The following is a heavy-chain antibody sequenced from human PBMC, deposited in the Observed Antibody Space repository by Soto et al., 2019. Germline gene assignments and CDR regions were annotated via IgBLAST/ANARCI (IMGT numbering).Heavy chain of an antibody. D-gene: IGHD2-15*01. J-gene: IGHJ5*02. CDR1: GGSFSDFA. Sequence: QVQLVQSGPEVRRPGSSVKVSCKASGGSFSDFAISWVRQAPGQGLEWMGGVIPIIGTPKYAQKFQGRITIIADEHTNTAYMELSSLTSEDTAVYYCARDCRGGTCFPKWFDPWGQGTLVTVSS. CDR3: ARDCRGGTCFPKWFDP. V-gene: IGHV1-69*01. CDR2: VIPIIGTP.